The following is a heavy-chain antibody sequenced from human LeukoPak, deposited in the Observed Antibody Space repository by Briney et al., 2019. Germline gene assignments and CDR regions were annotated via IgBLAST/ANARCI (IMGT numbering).Heavy chain of an antibody. D-gene: IGHD5-18*01. CDR3: ARAGERGYSYGDYYYYYMDV. CDR2: INPNSGGT. Sequence: ASVKVSCKASGYTFTGYYMHWVRQAPGQGLEWMGWINPNSGGTNYAQKFQGRVTMTRDTSISTAYMELSRLRSDDTAVYYCARAGERGYSYGDYYYYYMDVWGKGTTVTVSS. CDR1: GYTFTGYY. V-gene: IGHV1-2*02. J-gene: IGHJ6*03.